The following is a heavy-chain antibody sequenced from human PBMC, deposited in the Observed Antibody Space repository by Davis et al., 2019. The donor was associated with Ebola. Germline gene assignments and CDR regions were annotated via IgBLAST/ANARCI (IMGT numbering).Heavy chain of an antibody. CDR1: GYTFTGYY. D-gene: IGHD6-6*01. J-gene: IGHJ5*02. CDR3: ASAQYIAARPFWVDP. V-gene: IGHV1-2*02. CDR2: INPNSGGT. Sequence: ASVKVSCKASGYTFTGYYMHWVRQAPGQGLEWMGWINPNSGGTNYAQKFQGRVTMTRDTSISTAYMELSRLRSDDTAVYYCASAQYIAARPFWVDPWGQGTLVTVSS.